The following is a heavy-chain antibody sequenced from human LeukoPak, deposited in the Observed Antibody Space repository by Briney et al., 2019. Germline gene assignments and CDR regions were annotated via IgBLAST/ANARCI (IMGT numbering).Heavy chain of an antibody. D-gene: IGHD3-3*01. Sequence: SETLSLTCTVSGGSISSYYWSWIRQPPGKGLEWIGYIYYSGSTNYNPSLKSRVTISVDTSKNQFSLKLSSVTAADTAVYYCASTPVRFLEWLFFDPWGQGTLVTVSS. CDR1: GGSISSYY. CDR2: IYYSGST. CDR3: ASTPVRFLEWLFFDP. J-gene: IGHJ5*02. V-gene: IGHV4-59*01.